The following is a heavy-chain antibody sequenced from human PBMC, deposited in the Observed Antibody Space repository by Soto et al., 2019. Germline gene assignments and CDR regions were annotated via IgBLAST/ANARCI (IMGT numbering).Heavy chain of an antibody. V-gene: IGHV5-51*01. CDR2: IYPADSDT. J-gene: IGHJ6*02. Sequence: GESLKISCQASGYSFTGFWIGWVRQLPGKGLEWMGTIYPADSDTKYSPSFEGQVTISVDKSVNTAYLQWSTLKASDTATYYCARRGDFWSGTTQAGYYYGMDVWGQGTTVTLSS. CDR1: GYSFTGFW. D-gene: IGHD3-3*01. CDR3: ARRGDFWSGTTQAGYYYGMDV.